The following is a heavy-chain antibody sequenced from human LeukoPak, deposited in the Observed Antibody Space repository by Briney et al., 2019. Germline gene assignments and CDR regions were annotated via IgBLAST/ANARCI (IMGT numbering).Heavy chain of an antibody. J-gene: IGHJ4*02. CDR1: GLTYSNYI. Sequence: PGGSLRLSCAASGLTYSNYIMHWVRQAPGKGLGWVAVISSDGSKTYYADSVKGRFTISRDNSKNTLYLQMNSLRAEDTAVYYCAKGGESSSWLFDYWGQGTLVPVSS. V-gene: IGHV3-30*07. CDR2: ISSDGSKT. CDR3: AKGGESSSWLFDY. D-gene: IGHD6-13*01.